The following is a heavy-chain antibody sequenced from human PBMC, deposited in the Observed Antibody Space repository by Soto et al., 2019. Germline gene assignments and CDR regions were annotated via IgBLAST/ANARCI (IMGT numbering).Heavy chain of an antibody. CDR3: AKNGQPPYYHSGTDV. J-gene: IGHJ6*02. CDR1: EYTFTRYG. D-gene: IGHD2-8*01. Sequence: QGQLVQSRAELKKPGASVKVSCKASEYTFTRYGISWVRHAPRQGLEWMGWISGYNGDTNYAQKFQGRVTMTIDTSRTTAYMEARSLTADDTAVYYCAKNGQPPYYHSGTDVWGQGTTVTVSS. CDR2: ISGYNGDT. V-gene: IGHV1-18*01.